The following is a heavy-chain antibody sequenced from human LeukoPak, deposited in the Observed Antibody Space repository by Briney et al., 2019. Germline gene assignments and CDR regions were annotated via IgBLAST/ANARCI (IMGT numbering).Heavy chain of an antibody. Sequence: SQTLSLTCTVSGGSISSGSYYWRWIRQPAGKGLEWIGRIYTSGSTNYNPSLKRRVTMSVDTSKNQFSLKLSSVTAADTAVYYCARGFGVVVAAIDYWGQGTLVTVSS. V-gene: IGHV4-61*02. CDR1: GGSISSGSYY. D-gene: IGHD2-15*01. J-gene: IGHJ4*02. CDR2: IYTSGST. CDR3: ARGFGVVVAAIDY.